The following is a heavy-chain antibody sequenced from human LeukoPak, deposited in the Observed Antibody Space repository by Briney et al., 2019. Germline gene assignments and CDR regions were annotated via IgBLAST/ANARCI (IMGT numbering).Heavy chain of an antibody. V-gene: IGHV4-59*01. Sequence: SETLSLTCTVSGGSISSYYWSWIRQPPGKGLEWIGYIYYSGSTNYNPSLKSRVTISVDTSKNQFSLKLSSVTAADTAVYYCARGIEYSGYADAFDIWGQGTMVTVSS. J-gene: IGHJ3*02. D-gene: IGHD5-12*01. CDR2: IYYSGST. CDR1: GGSISSYY. CDR3: ARGIEYSGYADAFDI.